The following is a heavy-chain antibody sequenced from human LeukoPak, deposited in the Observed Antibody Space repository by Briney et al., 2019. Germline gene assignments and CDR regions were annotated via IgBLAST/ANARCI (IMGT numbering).Heavy chain of an antibody. Sequence: PGGSLRLSCTASGFTFGDYAMSWVRQAPGKGLEWVGFIRSKAYGGTADYAASLKGRFTISRDDSKNIAYLQMISLKTEDTAVYYRTTYHYDTSGYYYVTYWGQGTLVTVSS. D-gene: IGHD3-22*01. CDR1: GFTFGDYA. V-gene: IGHV3-49*04. J-gene: IGHJ4*02. CDR3: TTYHYDTSGYYYVTY. CDR2: IRSKAYGGTA.